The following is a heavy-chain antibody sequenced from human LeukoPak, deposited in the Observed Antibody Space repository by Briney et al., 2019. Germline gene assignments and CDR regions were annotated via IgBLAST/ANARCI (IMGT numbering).Heavy chain of an antibody. J-gene: IGHJ4*02. CDR1: GFTFSSYA. CDR3: ARDSSGGYYDSSGYYTGPGLDY. V-gene: IGHV3-30-3*01. Sequence: PGGSLRLSCAASGFTFSSYAMHWVRQAPGKGLEWVAVISYDGSNKYYADSVKGRFTISRDNSKNTLYLQMNSLRAEDTAVYYCARDSSGGYYDSSGYYTGPGLDYWGQGTLVTVSS. D-gene: IGHD3-22*01. CDR2: ISYDGSNK.